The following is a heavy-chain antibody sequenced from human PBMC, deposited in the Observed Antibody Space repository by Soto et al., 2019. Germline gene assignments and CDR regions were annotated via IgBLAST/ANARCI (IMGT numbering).Heavy chain of an antibody. Sequence: EVHLVESGGGLVQTGGSLRLSCAIFESTVSRDWMNWVRQAPGKGLEWVAHINQDGSEKYYVDSVKGRFTISRDNAKKSLYLQMNSLRPGDSGMYCSAGGVGDAFWGQGTLVTVSS. J-gene: IGHJ4*02. CDR3: AGGVGDAF. D-gene: IGHD1-26*01. CDR2: INQDGSEK. CDR1: ESTVSRDW. V-gene: IGHV3-7*04.